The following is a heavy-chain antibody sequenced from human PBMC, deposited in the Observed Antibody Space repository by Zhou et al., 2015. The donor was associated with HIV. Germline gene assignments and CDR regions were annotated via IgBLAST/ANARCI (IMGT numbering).Heavy chain of an antibody. J-gene: IGHJ5*02. CDR3: ARAIVVVPAATTPWFDP. CDR1: GGTFSSYA. CDR2: IIPIFGTA. D-gene: IGHD2-2*01. V-gene: IGHV1-69*06. Sequence: QVQLVQSGAEVKKPGSSVKVSCKASGGTFSSYAISWVRQAPGQGLEWMGGIIPIFGTANYAQKFQGRVTITADKSTSTAYMELSSLRSEDTAVYYCARAIVVVPAATTPWFDPWGQGTLVTVSS.